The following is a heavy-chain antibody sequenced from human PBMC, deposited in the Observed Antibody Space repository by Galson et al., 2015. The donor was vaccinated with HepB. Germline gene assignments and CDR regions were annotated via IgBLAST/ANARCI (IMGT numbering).Heavy chain of an antibody. CDR2: ISSSSSYT. Sequence: SLRLSCAASGFTFSDYYMSWIRQAPGKGLEWVSYISSSSSYTNYADSVKGRFTISRDNAKNSLYLQMNSLRAEDTAVYYCARDPSGGSRAEYFQHWGQGTLVTVSS. D-gene: IGHD2-15*01. J-gene: IGHJ1*01. CDR1: GFTFSDYY. CDR3: ARDPSGGSRAEYFQH. V-gene: IGHV3-11*06.